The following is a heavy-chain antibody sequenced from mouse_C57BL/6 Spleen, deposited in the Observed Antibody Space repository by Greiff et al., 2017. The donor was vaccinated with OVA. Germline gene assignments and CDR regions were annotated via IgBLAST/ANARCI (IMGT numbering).Heavy chain of an antibody. Sequence: VQLKESGAELARPGASVKLSCKASGYTFTSYGISWVKQRTGQGLEWIGEIYPRSGNTYYNEKFKGKATLTADKSSSTAYMELRSLTSEDSAVYFCARSITTVGAYWGQGTLVTVSA. CDR2: IYPRSGNT. D-gene: IGHD1-1*01. J-gene: IGHJ3*01. V-gene: IGHV1-81*01. CDR3: ARSITTVGAY. CDR1: GYTFTSYG.